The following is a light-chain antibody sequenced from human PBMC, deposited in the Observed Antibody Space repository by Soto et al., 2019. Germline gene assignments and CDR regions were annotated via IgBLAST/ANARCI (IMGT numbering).Light chain of an antibody. CDR3: PQYKNWWT. Sequence: EIVMTQSPATLSVSPGERSTLSCRASQSVSSNLAWYQQKPGQSPRLLIYCSSTRATGIPARFSGSGSGTEFTLTITSLQSEDFAVYYCPQYKNWWTFGQGTKVEIK. J-gene: IGKJ1*01. V-gene: IGKV3-15*01. CDR2: CSS. CDR1: QSVSSN.